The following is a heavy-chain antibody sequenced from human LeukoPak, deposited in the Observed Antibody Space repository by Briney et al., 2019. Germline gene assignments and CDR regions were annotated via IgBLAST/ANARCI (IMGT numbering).Heavy chain of an antibody. D-gene: IGHD3-22*01. CDR3: AVDYDSSGYYYNY. CDR2: IYYSGTT. Sequence: SETLSLTCTVSGGSISSRSYYWGWIRQPPGKGLEWIGSIYYSGTTYYNPSLKSRVTISVDTSKNQFSLKLSSVTAADTAVYYCAVDYDSSGYYYNYWGQGTLVTVSS. J-gene: IGHJ4*02. CDR1: GGSISSRSYY. V-gene: IGHV4-39*01.